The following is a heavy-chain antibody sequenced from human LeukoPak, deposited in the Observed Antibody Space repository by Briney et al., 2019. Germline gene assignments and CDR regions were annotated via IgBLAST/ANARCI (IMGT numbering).Heavy chain of an antibody. CDR3: ARDTPLGYCSGGSCYWFDP. Sequence: GASVKVSCKASGYTFTGYYMHWVRQAPGQGLEWMGWINPNSGGTNYAQKFQGRVTMTRDTSISTAYMELSRLRSDDTAVYCCARDTPLGYCSGGSCYWFDPWGQGTLVTVSS. D-gene: IGHD2-15*01. CDR1: GYTFTGYY. J-gene: IGHJ5*02. CDR2: INPNSGGT. V-gene: IGHV1-2*02.